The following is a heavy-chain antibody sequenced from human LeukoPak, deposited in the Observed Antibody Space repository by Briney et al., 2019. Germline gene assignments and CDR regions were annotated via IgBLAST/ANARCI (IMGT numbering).Heavy chain of an antibody. J-gene: IGHJ4*02. D-gene: IGHD3-3*01. CDR1: GYTGTSYA. V-gene: IGHV1-8*03. Sequence: GASVKVSCKGSGYTGTSYAMHWVREGPGQRLEWRGWRNANSGDTGYAQKFQGRVTITRNTSISTAYMELSSLRSEDTAVYYCATVGTRAWSGSPGGYYFDFWGQGTLVTVSS. CDR2: RNANSGDT. CDR3: ATVGTRAWSGSPGGYYFDF.